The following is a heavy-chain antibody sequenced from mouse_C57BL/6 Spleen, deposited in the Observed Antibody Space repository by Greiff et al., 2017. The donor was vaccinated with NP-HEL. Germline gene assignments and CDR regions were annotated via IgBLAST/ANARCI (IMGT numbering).Heavy chain of an antibody. CDR3: ARNGAGSWFAY. J-gene: IGHJ3*01. V-gene: IGHV1-76*01. CDR2: IYPGSGNT. CDR1: GYTFTDYY. Sequence: QVQLQQSGAELVRPGASVKLSCKASGYTFTDYYINWVKQRPGQGLEWIARIYPGSGNTYYNEKFKGKATLTAEKSSSTAYMQLSSLTSEDSAVYFCARNGAGSWFAYWGQGTLVTVSA. D-gene: IGHD3-3*01.